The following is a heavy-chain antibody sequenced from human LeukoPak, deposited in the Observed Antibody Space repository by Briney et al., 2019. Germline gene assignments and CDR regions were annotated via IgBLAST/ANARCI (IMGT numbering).Heavy chain of an antibody. CDR2: MNPNSGNT. D-gene: IGHD3-10*01. J-gene: IGHJ6*03. V-gene: IGHV1-8*01. CDR1: GYTFTSYD. Sequence: RASVKVSCKASGYTFTSYDINWVRQATGQGLEWMGWMNPNSGNTGYAQKFQGRVTMTRNTSISTAYMELSSLRSEDTAVYYCARVPSVASRVRGVNFYYYMDVWGKGTTVTISS. CDR3: ARVPSVASRVRGVNFYYYMDV.